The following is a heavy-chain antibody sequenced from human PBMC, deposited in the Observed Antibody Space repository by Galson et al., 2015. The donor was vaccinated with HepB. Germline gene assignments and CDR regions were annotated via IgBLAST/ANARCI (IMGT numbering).Heavy chain of an antibody. V-gene: IGHV3-7*01. CDR1: GFTFINYW. J-gene: IGHJ4*02. Sequence: SLRLSCAASGFTFINYWMSWVRQAPGKGMEWVANIKPDGSEKHYADSVKGRFTISRDNAKNSVFLQINSLRAEDTAVFYCARIGYRSSSFDYWGQGTLVTVSS. CDR3: ARIGYRSSSFDY. D-gene: IGHD6-13*01. CDR2: IKPDGSEK.